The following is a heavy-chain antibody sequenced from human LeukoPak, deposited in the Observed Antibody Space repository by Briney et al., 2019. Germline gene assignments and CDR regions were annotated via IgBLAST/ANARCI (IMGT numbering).Heavy chain of an antibody. D-gene: IGHD6-6*01. CDR2: INPSGGST. J-gene: IGHJ4*02. CDR3: ARAPRGIAARPPYFDY. V-gene: IGHV1-46*01. CDR1: GYTFTSYY. Sequence: ASVKVSCKASGYTFTSYYMHWVRQAPGQGLEWMGIINPSGGSTSYAQKFQGRVTMTRDTSTSTVYMELSSLRSEDTAVYYCARAPRGIAARPPYFDYWGQGTLVTVSS.